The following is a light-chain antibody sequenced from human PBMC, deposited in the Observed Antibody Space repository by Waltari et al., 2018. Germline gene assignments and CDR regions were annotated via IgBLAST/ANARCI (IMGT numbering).Light chain of an antibody. J-gene: IGKJ1*01. V-gene: IGKV3-15*01. CDR2: DAS. Sequence: EIVMTQSPATLSVSPGERATLSCRASQSVSSNLAWYQQKPGQAPRLLIYDASTRATGIPARFSGSASGTEFTLTISSLQAEDVAFYYCQQYYTTPWTFGQGTKVEIK. CDR3: QQYYTTPWT. CDR1: QSVSSN.